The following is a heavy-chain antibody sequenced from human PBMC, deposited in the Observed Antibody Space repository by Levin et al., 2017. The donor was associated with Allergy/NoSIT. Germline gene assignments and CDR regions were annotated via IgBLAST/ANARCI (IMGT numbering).Heavy chain of an antibody. Sequence: GGSLRLSCAASGFTFSNYDMHWVRQAPGKGLEWVAVISYDGKNNNYVDSVKGRFTISRDNSKNTLYLQMNSLRADDTALYYCAKESRLYCSGGSCYSDAAVDWGQGTLVTVSS. CDR3: AKESRLYCSGGSCYSDAAVD. D-gene: IGHD2-15*01. V-gene: IGHV3-30*18. CDR1: GFTFSNYD. J-gene: IGHJ4*02. CDR2: ISYDGKNN.